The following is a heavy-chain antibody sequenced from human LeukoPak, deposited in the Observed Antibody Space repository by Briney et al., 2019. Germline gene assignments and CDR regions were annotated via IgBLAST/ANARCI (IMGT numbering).Heavy chain of an antibody. CDR1: GGSISSSSYY. V-gene: IGHV4-39*01. D-gene: IGHD2-21*02. CDR3: ASGESIVVVTAPYWPFDY. Sequence: PETLSPPCTVSGGSISSSSYYWGWIRQPPGKGLEWIGSIYYSGSTYYNPSLKSRVTISVDTSKNQFSLKLSSVTAADTAVYYCASGESIVVVTAPYWPFDYWGQGTLVTVSS. J-gene: IGHJ4*02. CDR2: IYYSGST.